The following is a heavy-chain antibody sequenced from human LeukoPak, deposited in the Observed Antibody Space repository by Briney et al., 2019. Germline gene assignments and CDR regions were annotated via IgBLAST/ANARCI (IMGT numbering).Heavy chain of an antibody. J-gene: IGHJ4*02. CDR3: ARQGPEASTWYYDTLTGRRGEFDH. CDR1: GGSISSYY. D-gene: IGHD3-9*01. Sequence: SETLSLTCTVSGGSISSYYWSWIRQPAGKGLEWIGRIYTSGSTNYNPSLKSRVTISVDTSKNQFSLKLSSVTAADTAVYYCARQGPEASTWYYDTLTGRRGEFDHWGQGTLVTVSS. CDR2: IYTSGST. V-gene: IGHV4-4*07.